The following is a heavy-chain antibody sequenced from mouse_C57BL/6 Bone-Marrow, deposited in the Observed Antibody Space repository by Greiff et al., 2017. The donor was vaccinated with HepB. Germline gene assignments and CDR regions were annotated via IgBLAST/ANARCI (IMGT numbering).Heavy chain of an antibody. J-gene: IGHJ2*01. Sequence: QVQLQQPGAELVMPGASVKLSCKASGYTFTSYWMHWVKQRPGQGLEWIGEIDPSDSYYNYNQKFKGKSTLTVDKSSSAAYMQLSSLTSEDSAVYYCAIVGRKYDYDVKVYFDYWGQGTTLTVPS. CDR3: AIVGRKYDYDVKVYFDY. CDR2: IDPSDSYY. V-gene: IGHV1-69*01. D-gene: IGHD2-4*01. CDR1: GYTFTSYW.